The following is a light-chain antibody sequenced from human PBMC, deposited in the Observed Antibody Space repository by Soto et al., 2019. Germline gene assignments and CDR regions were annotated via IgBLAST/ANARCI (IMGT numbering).Light chain of an antibody. CDR3: QQYGSSPPIT. CDR1: QSVSSSY. CDR2: GAS. Sequence: EIVLTQSPGTLSLSPGERATLSCRASQSVSSSYFAWYQQTPGPAPRLLIYGASSRATGIPDRFSGSGSGTDFTLTISRLEPEDFAVYYCQQYGSSPPITFGQGTRLEIK. V-gene: IGKV3-20*01. J-gene: IGKJ5*01.